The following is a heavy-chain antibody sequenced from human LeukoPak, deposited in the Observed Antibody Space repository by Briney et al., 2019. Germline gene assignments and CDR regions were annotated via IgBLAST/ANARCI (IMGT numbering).Heavy chain of an antibody. CDR2: IYHSGST. CDR3: ASLVTPSSFAGDY. J-gene: IGHJ4*02. CDR1: GGSISSYY. V-gene: IGHV4-38-2*02. D-gene: IGHD4-23*01. Sequence: SSETLSLTCTVSGGSISSYYWGWIRQPPGKGLEWIGSIYHSGSTYYNPSLKSRVTISVDTSKNQFSLKLSSVTAADTAVYYCASLVTPSSFAGDYWGQGTLVTVSS.